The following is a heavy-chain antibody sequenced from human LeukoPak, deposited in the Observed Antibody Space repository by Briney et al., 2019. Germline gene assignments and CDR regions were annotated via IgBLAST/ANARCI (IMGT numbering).Heavy chain of an antibody. V-gene: IGHV3-66*01. CDR3: AKGLYSSSGPPFDY. CDR1: GFTVSSNY. J-gene: IGHJ4*02. D-gene: IGHD6-6*01. Sequence: GGSLRLSCAASGFTVSSNYMSWVRQAPGKGLEWVSVIYSGGSTYYADSVKGRFTISRDNSKNTLYLQMNSLRAEDTAVYYCAKGLYSSSGPPFDYWGQGTLVTVSS. CDR2: IYSGGST.